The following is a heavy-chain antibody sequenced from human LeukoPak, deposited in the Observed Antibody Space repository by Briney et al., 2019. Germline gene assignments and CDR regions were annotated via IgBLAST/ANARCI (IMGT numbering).Heavy chain of an antibody. Sequence: GSSLTLPCAPSGFTFSRYPMHCARHATGRGLEGVADKSYDGSNKYYTHPVKGRFTISRDNYKNTLYLQMNSLRAEATAVYYCARDSHYYDSSGYYRGYFDYWGQGTLVTVSS. V-gene: IGHV3-30*10. CDR2: KSYDGSNK. CDR1: GFTFSRYP. D-gene: IGHD3-22*01. CDR3: ARDSHYYDSSGYYRGYFDY. J-gene: IGHJ4*02.